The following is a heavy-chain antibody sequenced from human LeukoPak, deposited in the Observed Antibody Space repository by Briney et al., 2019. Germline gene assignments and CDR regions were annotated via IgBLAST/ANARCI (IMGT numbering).Heavy chain of an antibody. CDR1: GFTFSSYA. J-gene: IGHJ4*02. CDR2: ISYDGSNK. Sequence: PGGSLRLSCEASGFTFSSYAMHWDRQAPGKGLEWVAVISYDGSNKYYADSVKGRFTISRDNSKNTLYLQMNSLRAEDTAVYYCASLRTYDYWGQGTLVTVSS. D-gene: IGHD1-1*01. CDR3: ASLRTYDY. V-gene: IGHV3-30*04.